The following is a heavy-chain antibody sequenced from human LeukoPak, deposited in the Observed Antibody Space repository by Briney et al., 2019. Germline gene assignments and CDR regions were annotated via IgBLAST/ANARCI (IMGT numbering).Heavy chain of an antibody. Sequence: ASVKVSCKASGYTFTSYYMHWVRQAPGQGLEWMGIINPSGGSTSYAQKFQGRVTMTRDTSTSTVYMELSSLRAEDTALYYCARVPLPYSSSWPNPFYYYYYYMDVWGKGTTVTVSS. J-gene: IGHJ6*03. D-gene: IGHD6-13*01. V-gene: IGHV1-46*01. CDR2: INPSGGST. CDR3: ARVPLPYSSSWPNPFYYYYYYMDV. CDR1: GYTFTSYY.